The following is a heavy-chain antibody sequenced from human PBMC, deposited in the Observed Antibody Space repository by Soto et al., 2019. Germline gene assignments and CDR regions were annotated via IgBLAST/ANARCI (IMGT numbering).Heavy chain of an antibody. CDR2: INQDGSAK. CDR1: GFTFNNYY. J-gene: IGHJ4*02. CDR3: GRGFGGTH. V-gene: IGHV3-7*05. Sequence: EVQLVESGGGLVQPGGSLRLSCAASGFTFNNYYMVWVRQAPGRGLEWVANINQDGSAKYYVDSVKGRFTISRDNAKSSLYLQINSLEAEDTATYYCGRGFGGTHWGQGSLVTVSS. D-gene: IGHD2-15*01.